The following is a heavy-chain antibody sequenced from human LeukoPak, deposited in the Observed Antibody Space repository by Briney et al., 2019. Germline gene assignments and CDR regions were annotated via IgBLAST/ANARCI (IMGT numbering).Heavy chain of an antibody. CDR1: GYTFGTHW. Sequence: ASVKVSCKASGYTFGTHWMHWVRQAPGQGLKWMAIINPSGDFRSYAQKFQGRLTVTRDMSTRTVYMELSDLRPEDTAVYYCARDYSGEWEQLTGWWFDPWGQGTLVTVSS. CDR3: ARDYSGEWEQLTGWWFDP. J-gene: IGHJ5*02. CDR2: INPSGDFR. D-gene: IGHD1-26*01. V-gene: IGHV1-46*01.